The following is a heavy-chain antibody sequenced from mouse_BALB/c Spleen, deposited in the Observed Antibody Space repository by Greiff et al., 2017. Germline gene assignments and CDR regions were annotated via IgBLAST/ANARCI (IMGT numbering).Heavy chain of an antibody. J-gene: IGHJ4*01. CDR3: ARDMTTVDAMDY. CDR1: GFTFTDYY. D-gene: IGHD1-1*01. V-gene: IGHV7-3*02. CDR2: IRNKANGYTT. Sequence: DVKLVESGGGLVQPGGSLRLSCATSGFTFTDYYMSWVRQPPGKALEWLGFIRNKANGYTTEYSASVKGRFTISRDNSQSILYLQMNTLRAEDSATYDCARDMTTVDAMDYWGQGTSVTVSS.